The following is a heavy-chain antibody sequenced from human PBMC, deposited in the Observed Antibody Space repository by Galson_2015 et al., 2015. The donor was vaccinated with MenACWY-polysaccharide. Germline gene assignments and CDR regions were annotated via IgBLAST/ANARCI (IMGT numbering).Heavy chain of an antibody. CDR3: AKGLGSFDF. Sequence: SLRLSCAASGFPFSRYAMTWVRQAPGKGLEWVSTVSGTDDNTYYAASVKGRFTISRDNSKNTLYLQMNSLRAEDTAIYYCAKGLGSFDFGGQGTLVTVSS. J-gene: IGHJ4*02. CDR2: VSGTDDNT. CDR1: GFPFSRYA. D-gene: IGHD2-15*01. V-gene: IGHV3-23*01.